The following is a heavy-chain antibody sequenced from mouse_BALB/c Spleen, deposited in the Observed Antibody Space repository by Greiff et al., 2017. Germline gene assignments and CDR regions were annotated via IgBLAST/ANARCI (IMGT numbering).Heavy chain of an antibody. CDR1: GYSITSGYY. CDR3: AREGVYGNYDYYAMDY. CDR2: ISYDGSN. J-gene: IGHJ4*01. V-gene: IGHV3-6*02. Sequence: EVKLQESGPGLVKPSQSLSLTCSVTGYSITSGYYWNWIRQFPGNKLEWMGYISYDGSNNYNPSLKNRISITRDTSKNQFFLKLNSVTTEDTATYYCAREGVYGNYDYYAMDYWGQGTSVTVSS. D-gene: IGHD2-1*01.